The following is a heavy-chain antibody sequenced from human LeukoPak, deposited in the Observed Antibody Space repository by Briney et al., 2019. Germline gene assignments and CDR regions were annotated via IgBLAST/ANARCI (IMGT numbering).Heavy chain of an antibody. J-gene: IGHJ4*02. CDR1: GGSFSGYY. Sequence: PSETLSLTCAVYGGSFSGYYWSWIRQPPGKGLEWIGEINHSGSTNYNPSLKSRVTISVDTSKNQFSLKLSSATAADTAVYYCASTIQYSFCDYWGQGTVVTVSS. CDR3: ASTIQYSFCDY. D-gene: IGHD5-12*01. CDR2: INHSGST. V-gene: IGHV4-34*01.